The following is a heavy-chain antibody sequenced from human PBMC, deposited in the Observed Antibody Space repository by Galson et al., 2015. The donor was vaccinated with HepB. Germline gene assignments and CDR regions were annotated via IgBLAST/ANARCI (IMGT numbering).Heavy chain of an antibody. CDR2: INNNGGGTT. J-gene: IGHJ4*02. D-gene: IGHD3-9*01. V-gene: IGHV3-23*01. Sequence: SLRLSCAASGFTFSNYAMSWVRQAPGKGLEWVSVINNNGGGTTYYADSVKGRFTIYRDNSKNSLYLQMNSLRANDTAVYYCAKSSYDISLLLDYWGQGTLVTVSS. CDR1: GFTFSNYA. CDR3: AKSSYDISLLLDY.